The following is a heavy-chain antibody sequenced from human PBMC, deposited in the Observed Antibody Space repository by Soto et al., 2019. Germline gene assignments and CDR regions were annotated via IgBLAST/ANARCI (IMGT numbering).Heavy chain of an antibody. V-gene: IGHV5-10-1*01. D-gene: IGHD3-22*01. J-gene: IGHJ4*02. CDR3: ARQIYDSDTGPNFQYYFDS. Sequence: GESLKISCKGSGYSFAGYWITWVRQKPGKGLEWMGRIDPSDSQTYYSPSFRGHVTISVTKSITTVFLQWSSLRASDTAMYYCARQIYDSDTGPNFQYYFDSWDQGTPVTVSS. CDR2: IDPSDSQT. CDR1: GYSFAGYW.